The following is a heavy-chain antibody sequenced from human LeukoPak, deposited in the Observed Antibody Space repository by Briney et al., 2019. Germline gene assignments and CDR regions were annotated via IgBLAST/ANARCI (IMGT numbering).Heavy chain of an antibody. V-gene: IGHV4-59*01. J-gene: IGHJ4*02. D-gene: IGHD4-11*01. CDR3: ARGIDYSNYVDY. Sequence: PSETLSLTCTVSGGSISIYYWSWIRQPPGKGLEWIGYIYYSGSTNYNPSLKSRVTISVDTSKNQFSLKLSSVTAADTAVYYCARGIDYSNYVDYWGQGTLVTVSS. CDR1: GGSISIYY. CDR2: IYYSGST.